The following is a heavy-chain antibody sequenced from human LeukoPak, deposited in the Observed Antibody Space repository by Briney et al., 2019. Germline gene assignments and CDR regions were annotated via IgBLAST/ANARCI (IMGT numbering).Heavy chain of an antibody. D-gene: IGHD6-13*01. V-gene: IGHV3-30*18. CDR2: ISYDGSNK. J-gene: IGHJ4*02. Sequence: GGSLRLSGAASGFTLSSYGIHWVRQAPAKGLDWVAVISYDGSNKYYADSVKGRFTISRDNSKNTLYLQMNSLRAEDTAVYYCAKAPIAAAGIYYFDYWGQGTLVTVSS. CDR1: GFTLSSYG. CDR3: AKAPIAAAGIYYFDY.